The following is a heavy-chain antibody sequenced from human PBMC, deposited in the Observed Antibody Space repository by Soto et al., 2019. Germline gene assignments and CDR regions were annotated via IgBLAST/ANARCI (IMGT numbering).Heavy chain of an antibody. Sequence: GGSLRLSCAASGFTFSSYSMNWVRQAPGKGLEWVSSISSSSSYIYYADSVKGRFTISRDNAKNSLYLQMNSLRAEDTAVYYCARSTRISQDDAFDIWGQGTMVTVSS. CDR3: ARSTRISQDDAFDI. V-gene: IGHV3-21*01. D-gene: IGHD3-3*02. CDR2: ISSSSSYI. J-gene: IGHJ3*02. CDR1: GFTFSSYS.